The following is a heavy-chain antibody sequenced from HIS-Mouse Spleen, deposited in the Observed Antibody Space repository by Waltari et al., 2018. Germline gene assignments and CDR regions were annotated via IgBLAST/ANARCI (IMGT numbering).Heavy chain of an antibody. CDR2: MNPNSGNT. V-gene: IGHV1-8*01. CDR1: GYTFTGYD. J-gene: IGHJ4*02. Sequence: QVQLVQSGAEVKKPGASVKVSCKASGYTFTGYDIKWVRQAIGQGLEWMGWMNPNSGNTGYAQKFQGRVTMTRNTSISTAYMELSSLRSEDTAVYYCARGHDYSNYFDYWGQGTLVTVSS. CDR3: ARGHDYSNYFDY. D-gene: IGHD4-4*01.